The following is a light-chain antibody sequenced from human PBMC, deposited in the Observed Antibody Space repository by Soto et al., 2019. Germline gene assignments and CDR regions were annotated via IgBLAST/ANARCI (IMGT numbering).Light chain of an antibody. CDR2: GNS. CDR1: SSNIGAGYD. V-gene: IGLV1-40*01. CDR3: QSYDSSLGV. Sequence: QPVLTQPPPVSGAPGQRVTISCTGSSSNIGAGYDVHWYQQLPGTAPKLLIYGNSNRPSGVPDRFSGSKSGTSASLAITGLQAEDEADYYCQSYDSSLGVFGTGTQLTVL. J-gene: IGLJ1*01.